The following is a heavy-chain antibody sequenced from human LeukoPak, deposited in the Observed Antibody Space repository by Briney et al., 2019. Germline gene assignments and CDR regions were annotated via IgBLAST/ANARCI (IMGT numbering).Heavy chain of an antibody. V-gene: IGHV4-59*01. CDR2: IYYSGST. D-gene: IGHD3-10*01. J-gene: IGHJ4*02. Sequence: PSETLSLTCTVSGGSISSYYWSWIRQPPGKGLEWIGYIYYSGSTNYNPSLKSRVTISVDTSKNQFSLKLSSVTAADTAVYYCARDKAYGSRSFDYWGQGTLVTVSS. CDR3: ARDKAYGSRSFDY. CDR1: GGSISSYY.